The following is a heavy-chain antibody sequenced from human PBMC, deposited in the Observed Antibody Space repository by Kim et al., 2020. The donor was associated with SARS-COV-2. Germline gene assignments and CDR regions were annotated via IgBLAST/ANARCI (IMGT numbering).Heavy chain of an antibody. J-gene: IGHJ1*01. CDR2: IWYDGSNK. Sequence: GGSLRLSCAASGFTFSSYAMHWVRQAPGKGLEWVAVIWYDGSNKYYADSVKGRFTISRDNSKNTLYLQMNSLRAEDTAVYYCAKEEVAQYFQHWGQGTLVTVSS. V-gene: IGHV3-33*06. CDR3: AKEEVAQYFQH. CDR1: GFTFSSYA.